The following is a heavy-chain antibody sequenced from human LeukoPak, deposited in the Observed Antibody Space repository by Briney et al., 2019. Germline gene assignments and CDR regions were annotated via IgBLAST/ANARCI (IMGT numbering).Heavy chain of an antibody. CDR2: ISWNSGSI. V-gene: IGHV3-9*01. Sequence: GGSLRLSCAASGFTFDDYAMHWVRQAPGKGLEWVSGISWNSGSIGYADSVKGRFTISRDNAKNSLYLQMNSLRAEDTALYYCAKDRVTGYSRSWLGGDAFDIWGQGTMVTVSS. CDR3: AKDRVTGYSRSWLGGDAFDI. D-gene: IGHD6-13*01. J-gene: IGHJ3*02. CDR1: GFTFDDYA.